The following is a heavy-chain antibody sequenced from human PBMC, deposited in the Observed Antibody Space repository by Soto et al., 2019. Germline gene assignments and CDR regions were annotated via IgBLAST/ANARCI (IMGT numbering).Heavy chain of an antibody. CDR3: VKDSRSQCSGIPCWFDP. Sequence: PGGSLRLSCAASGFNFHDYAMHWVRQAPGKGLEWVSGISYNGGSIGYADSVRGRFTISRDNAKNALYLQMYSLRGDDTAFYYCVKDSRSQCSGIPCWFDPWGQGXLVTVSS. CDR1: GFNFHDYA. V-gene: IGHV3-9*01. CDR2: ISYNGGSI. J-gene: IGHJ5*02. D-gene: IGHD6-25*01.